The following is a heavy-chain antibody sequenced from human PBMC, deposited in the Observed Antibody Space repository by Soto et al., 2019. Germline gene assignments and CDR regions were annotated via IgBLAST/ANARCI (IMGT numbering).Heavy chain of an antibody. CDR3: ARDIFDN. CDR2: ITSSGDRA. V-gene: IGHV3-48*03. Sequence: EVQLVESGGGLAQPGGSLRLSCVASGFTFSYYEMNWVRQAPGKGLEWISYITSSGDRAQYAVSVKGRFTISRDNTKNLLYLQMTSLSAEDTGLYYCARDIFDNWGQGTLVTVSS. J-gene: IGHJ4*02. CDR1: GFTFSYYE.